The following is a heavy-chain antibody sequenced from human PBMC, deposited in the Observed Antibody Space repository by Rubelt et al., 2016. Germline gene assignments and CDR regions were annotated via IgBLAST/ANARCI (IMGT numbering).Heavy chain of an antibody. J-gene: IGHJ4*02. CDR1: GFTFSNYW. CDR2: IKQDGNEK. V-gene: IGHV3-7*05. CDR3: TRQELTTTGTTQNFDY. D-gene: IGHD1-1*01. Sequence: EVQLVESGGGLVQPGGSLRLSCAASGFTFSNYWMSWVRQAPGKGLEWVVNIKQDGNEKYYVDSVRGRFTIARDNAKNSLYLQMNSLKTEETAVYYCTRQELTTTGTTQNFDYWGQGTLVTVSS.